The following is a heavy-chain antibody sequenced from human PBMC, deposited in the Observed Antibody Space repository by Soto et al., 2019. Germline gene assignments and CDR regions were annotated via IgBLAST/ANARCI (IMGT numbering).Heavy chain of an antibody. J-gene: IGHJ4*02. CDR2: ISSGGSTI. CDR3: ARIGTVLTPDDS. D-gene: IGHD2-21*02. Sequence: GGSLRLSCAGSGFTFSTYEMQWVRQAPGKGLEWVSYISSGGSTIFYGESVKGRFTVSRDNDRSSLYLQMNSLRVEDSGVYYCARIGTVLTPDDSWGQGTLVTVSS. CDR1: GFTFSTYE. V-gene: IGHV3-48*03.